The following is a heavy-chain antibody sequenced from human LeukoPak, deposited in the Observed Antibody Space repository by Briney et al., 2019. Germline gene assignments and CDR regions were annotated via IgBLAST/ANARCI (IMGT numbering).Heavy chain of an antibody. J-gene: IGHJ4*02. V-gene: IGHV3-23*01. CDR2: ISGSGGST. Sequence: GGSLRLSCAASGFTFSSYGMSWVRQAPGKGLEWVSAISGSGGSTYYADSVKGRFTISRDNSKTTVFLQMNSLRAEDTAVYYCAVSVRFERVWHYFNNWGQGTQVTVSS. CDR3: AVSVRFERVWHYFNN. CDR1: GFTFSSYG. D-gene: IGHD3-9*01.